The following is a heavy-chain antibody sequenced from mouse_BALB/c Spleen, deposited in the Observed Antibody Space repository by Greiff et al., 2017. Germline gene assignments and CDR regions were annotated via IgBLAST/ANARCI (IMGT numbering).Heavy chain of an antibody. CDR3: ARRWDDFDY. D-gene: IGHD4-1*01. CDR2: IYPGDGDT. Sequence: VKLVESGAELARPGASVKLSCKASGYTFTSYWMQWVKQRPGQGLEWIGAIYPGDGDTRYTQKFKGKATLTADKSSSTAYMQLSSLASEDSAVYYCARRWDDFDYWGQGTTLTVSS. CDR1: GYTFTSYW. J-gene: IGHJ2*01. V-gene: IGHV1-87*01.